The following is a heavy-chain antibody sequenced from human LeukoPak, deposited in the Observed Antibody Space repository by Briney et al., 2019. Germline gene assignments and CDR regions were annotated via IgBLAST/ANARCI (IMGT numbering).Heavy chain of an antibody. Sequence: SETPSLTCSVSGGSVSNYYWSWIRQPPGKGLEWIGYVYYTGSTNYNPSLKSRVTMFEDKSKNQFSLRMYSVTVADTAVYYCARHFAYSSSSYFDYWGQGSLVTVSS. CDR2: VYYTGST. CDR3: ARHFAYSSSSYFDY. J-gene: IGHJ4*02. D-gene: IGHD6-6*01. CDR1: GGSVSNYY. V-gene: IGHV4-59*08.